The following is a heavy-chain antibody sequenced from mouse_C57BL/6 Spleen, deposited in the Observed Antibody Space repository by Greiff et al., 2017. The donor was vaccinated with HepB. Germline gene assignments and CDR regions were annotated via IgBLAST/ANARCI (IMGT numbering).Heavy chain of an antibody. CDR1: GYTFTSYW. CDR2: IDPSDSYT. Sequence: QVQLQQPGAELVKPGASVKLSCKASGYTFTSYWMQWVKQRPGQGLEWIGEIDPSDSYTNYNQKFKGKTTLTVDTSSSTAYMQLSSLTSEDSAVYYCARRGYYGSSHDFDYWGQGTTLTVSS. J-gene: IGHJ2*01. V-gene: IGHV1-50*01. CDR3: ARRGYYGSSHDFDY. D-gene: IGHD1-1*01.